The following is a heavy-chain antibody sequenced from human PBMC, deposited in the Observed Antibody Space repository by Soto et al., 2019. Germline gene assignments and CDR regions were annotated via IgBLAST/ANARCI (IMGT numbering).Heavy chain of an antibody. D-gene: IGHD6-13*01. Sequence: EVQLLESGGGLAQPGGSLRLSCAASGFTFNPYAMNWVRQAPGKGLEWVSTIRGSGAGTYYADYVKGRFTISRDNTKNTLYMQMNSLRAEDTAVYFCAKGFGISWQYSFAYWGQGTLVTVSS. J-gene: IGHJ4*02. V-gene: IGHV3-23*01. CDR2: IRGSGAGT. CDR3: AKGFGISWQYSFAY. CDR1: GFTFNPYA.